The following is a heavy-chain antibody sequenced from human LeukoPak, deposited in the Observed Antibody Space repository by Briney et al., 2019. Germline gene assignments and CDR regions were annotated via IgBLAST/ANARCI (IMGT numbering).Heavy chain of an antibody. V-gene: IGHV4-34*01. CDR3: ARYGSGSYPNWFDP. D-gene: IGHD3-10*01. Sequence: SETLSLTCAVYGGSFSGYYWSWIRQPPGKGLEWIGEINHSGSTNYNPSLKSRVTISVDTSKNQFSLKLSSVTAADTAVYYCARYGSGSYPNWFDPWGQGTLVTVSS. CDR1: GGSFSGYY. CDR2: INHSGST. J-gene: IGHJ5*02.